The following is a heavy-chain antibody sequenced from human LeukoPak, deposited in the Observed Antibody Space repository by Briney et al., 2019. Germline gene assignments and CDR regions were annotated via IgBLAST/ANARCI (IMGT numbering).Heavy chain of an antibody. Sequence: GGSLRLSCAASGFTFSSYAMHWVRQAPGKGLEWVAVISYDGSNKYYADSAKGRFTISRDNSKNTLYLQMNSLRAEDTAVYYCARDPLSSITMVRGVMAHFDYWGQGTLVTVSS. CDR1: GFTFSSYA. CDR2: ISYDGSNK. V-gene: IGHV3-30-3*01. D-gene: IGHD3-10*01. CDR3: ARDPLSSITMVRGVMAHFDY. J-gene: IGHJ4*02.